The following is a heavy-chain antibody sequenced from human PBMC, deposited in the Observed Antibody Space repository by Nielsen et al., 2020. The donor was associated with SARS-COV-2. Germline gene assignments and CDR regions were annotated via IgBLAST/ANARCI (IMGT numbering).Heavy chain of an antibody. CDR3: AGDPTTMIVVASGV. CDR1: GFTFSSYS. D-gene: IGHD3-22*01. Sequence: GGSLRLSCAASGFTFSSYSMNWVRQAPGKGLEWVSSISSSSSYIYYADSVKGRFTISRDNAKNSLYLQMNSLRAEDTAVYYCAGDPTTMIVVASGVWGQGTLVTVSS. V-gene: IGHV3-21*01. J-gene: IGHJ4*02. CDR2: ISSSSSYI.